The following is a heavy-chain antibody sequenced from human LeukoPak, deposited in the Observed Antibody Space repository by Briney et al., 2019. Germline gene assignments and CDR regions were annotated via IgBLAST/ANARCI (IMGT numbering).Heavy chain of an antibody. Sequence: PGGSLRLSCAVSGLTFRSYWMSWVRQAPGKGLEWVANINQDGSEKYFVDSVKGRFTISRDNAKNSLHPQMNTLRAEDTAVYYCARERDGRFFDYWGQGTLVTVSS. D-gene: IGHD5-24*01. V-gene: IGHV3-7*01. CDR1: GLTFRSYW. CDR2: INQDGSEK. CDR3: ARERDGRFFDY. J-gene: IGHJ4*02.